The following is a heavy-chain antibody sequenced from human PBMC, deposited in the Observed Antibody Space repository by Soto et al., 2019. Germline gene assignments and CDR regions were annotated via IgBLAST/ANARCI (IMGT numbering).Heavy chain of an antibody. D-gene: IGHD3-3*01. J-gene: IGHJ5*02. Sequence: SETLSLTCTVSGGSISSGGYYWSWILQHPGKGLEWIVYIYYSGSTYYNPSLKSRVTISVDTSKNQFSLKLSSVTAADTAVYYCAREAGGDFWSGFNWFDPWGQGTLVTVSS. V-gene: IGHV4-31*03. CDR2: IYYSGST. CDR3: AREAGGDFWSGFNWFDP. CDR1: GGSISSGGYY.